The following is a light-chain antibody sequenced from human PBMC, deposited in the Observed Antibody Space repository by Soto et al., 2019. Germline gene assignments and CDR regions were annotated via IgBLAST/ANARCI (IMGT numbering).Light chain of an antibody. CDR3: KQYNSYSRT. V-gene: IGKV1-5*01. J-gene: IGKJ1*01. CDR2: DAS. Sequence: DIQMTQSPSTLSATAGDRVTITCRASQSISSWLAWYQHKPGKAPKLLIYDASNLDSGVQSRFSGSGSGTEFTLTIRSLQPDDFATYYCKQYNSYSRTFGQGTKVDIK. CDR1: QSISSW.